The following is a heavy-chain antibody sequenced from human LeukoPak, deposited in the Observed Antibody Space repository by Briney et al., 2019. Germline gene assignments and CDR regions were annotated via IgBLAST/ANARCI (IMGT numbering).Heavy chain of an antibody. D-gene: IGHD3-10*01. CDR3: MRDYMGWFDP. Sequence: GRSLRLSCVASGFSLSNFQMYWVRQAPGKGLEWVSIISLDRSTEFYADSVKGRFTISRDTASNTMLLEMSNLRIEDTAVYYCMRDYMGWFDPWGQGSLVTVSS. J-gene: IGHJ5*02. V-gene: IGHV3-30-3*01. CDR2: ISLDRSTE. CDR1: GFSLSNFQ.